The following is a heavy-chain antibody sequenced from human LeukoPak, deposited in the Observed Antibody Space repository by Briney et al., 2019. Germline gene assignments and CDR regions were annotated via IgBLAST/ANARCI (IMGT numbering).Heavy chain of an antibody. CDR3: ARGDYGRADP. V-gene: IGHV1-2*02. J-gene: IGHJ5*02. Sequence: GASVTVSCKASGYTFTAYYMHWVRQAPGQGLEWMGLINPNTGVKKFAQKFQGRVTMSRDTSISTAYMELNRLTSDDTAVYYCARGDYGRADPWGQGSLVTVSS. CDR1: GYTFTAYY. CDR2: INPNTGVK. D-gene: IGHD4-17*01.